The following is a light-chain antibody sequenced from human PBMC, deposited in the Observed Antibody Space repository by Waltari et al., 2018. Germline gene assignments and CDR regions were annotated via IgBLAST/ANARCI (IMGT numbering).Light chain of an antibody. CDR1: QNLHKY. V-gene: IGKV3-11*01. J-gene: IGKJ4*01. CDR2: EAS. Sequence: EVVLTQSPASLSSSPGERVTISCRASQNLHKYLAWYQQKPGQAPRLLIYEASNRATGIPDRFSGSGSGTDCTLTIDSLEPEDFAVYFCQQRSNWPPLTFGGGTKVEIK. CDR3: QQRSNWPPLT.